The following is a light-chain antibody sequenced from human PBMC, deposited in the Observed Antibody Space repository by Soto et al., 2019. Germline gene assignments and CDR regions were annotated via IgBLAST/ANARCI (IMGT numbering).Light chain of an antibody. CDR1: QSVSRN. J-gene: IGKJ1*01. V-gene: IGKV3-15*01. CDR3: QQYNNWPPCT. Sequence: EIVMTQSPATLSVSPGERATLSCRASQSVSRNLAWYQQKPGQAPRLLIYGASTRATGIAARFSGSGSGTEFTLTISSLQSEDFAVYYCQQYNNWPPCTCGQGTKVEI. CDR2: GAS.